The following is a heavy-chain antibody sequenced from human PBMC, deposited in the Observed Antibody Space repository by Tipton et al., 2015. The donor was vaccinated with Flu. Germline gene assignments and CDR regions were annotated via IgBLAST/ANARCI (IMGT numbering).Heavy chain of an antibody. Sequence: TLSLTCTVSGDSVSSNDYYWTWIRQHPGKALEWIGYMYYTGSAYYNPSLKSRVSISVDTSKNQFSLKVGSVTAADTAVYYCARAPLMRFGAVFDIWGQGTMVTVSS. V-gene: IGHV4-31*03. CDR3: ARAPLMRFGAVFDI. CDR1: GDSVSSNDYY. J-gene: IGHJ3*02. D-gene: IGHD3-10*01. CDR2: MYYTGSA.